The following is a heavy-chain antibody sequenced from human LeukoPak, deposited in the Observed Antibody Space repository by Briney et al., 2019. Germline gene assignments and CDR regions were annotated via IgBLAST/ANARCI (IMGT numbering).Heavy chain of an antibody. V-gene: IGHV3-11*04. J-gene: IGHJ3*02. CDR2: ISSSGSTI. Sequence: PGGSLRLSCAASGFTFSDYYMSWIRQAPGKGLEWVSYISSSGSTIYYADSVKGRFTISRHNAKNSLYLQMNSLRAEDTAVYYCARDRARSYYDSSGYYSDAFDIWGQGTMVTVSS. CDR1: GFTFSDYY. D-gene: IGHD3-22*01. CDR3: ARDRARSYYDSSGYYSDAFDI.